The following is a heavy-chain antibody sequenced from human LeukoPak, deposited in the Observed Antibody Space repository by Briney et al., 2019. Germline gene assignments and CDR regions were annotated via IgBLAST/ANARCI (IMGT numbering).Heavy chain of an antibody. V-gene: IGHV1-3*04. D-gene: IGHD3-10*01. J-gene: IGHJ4*02. CDR1: GYTFTSYA. Sequence: ASVKVSCKASGYTFTSYAMNWVRQAPGQGLEWMGWINTGNGNTKYSQKFQGRVTITRDTSASTAYMELSSLRSEDTAAYYCARVGGGYYGALDYWGQGTLVTVSS. CDR3: ARVGGGYYGALDY. CDR2: INTGNGNT.